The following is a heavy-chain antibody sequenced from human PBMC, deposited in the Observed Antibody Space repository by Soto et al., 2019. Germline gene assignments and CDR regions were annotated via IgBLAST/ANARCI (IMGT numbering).Heavy chain of an antibody. Sequence: ASVKVSCKASGYTFTSYGISWVRQAPGQGLEWMGWISAYNGNTNYAQKLQGRVTMTTDTSTSTAYMELRSLRSDDTAVYYCACDGFVDGQVVVVAASHGLDVWGQGTTVTVSS. CDR2: ISAYNGNT. CDR1: GYTFTSYG. V-gene: IGHV1-18*01. CDR3: ACDGFVDGQVVVVAASHGLDV. J-gene: IGHJ6*02. D-gene: IGHD2-15*01.